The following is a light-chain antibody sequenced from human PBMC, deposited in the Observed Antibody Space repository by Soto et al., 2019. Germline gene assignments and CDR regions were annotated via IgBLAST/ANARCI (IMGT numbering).Light chain of an antibody. Sequence: SYVLTQPPSVSVAPGQTARITCGGNNIGSKSVHWYQQRPGQAPVMVVYDDTDRPSGVSDRFSGSKSGNTASLTISGLQAEDEANYYCNSYTTLSNRVFGTGTKVTVL. CDR2: DDT. J-gene: IGLJ1*01. CDR1: NIGSKS. V-gene: IGLV3-21*02. CDR3: NSYTTLSNRV.